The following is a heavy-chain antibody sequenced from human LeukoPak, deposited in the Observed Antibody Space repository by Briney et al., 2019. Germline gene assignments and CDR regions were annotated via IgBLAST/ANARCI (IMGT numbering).Heavy chain of an antibody. V-gene: IGHV3-30-3*01. CDR3: TRSNRESVRWLDP. CDR2: VSYDGTDE. J-gene: IGHJ5*02. Sequence: GGSLRRSCAASGFTFSAYAMHWVRQAPGKGLEWVTVVSYDGTDEYYADSVKGRFSISRDNSKNTVYLHMNSLKTEDTAVYYCTRSNRESVRWLDPWGQGTLVTVSS. CDR1: GFTFSAYA. D-gene: IGHD3-10*01.